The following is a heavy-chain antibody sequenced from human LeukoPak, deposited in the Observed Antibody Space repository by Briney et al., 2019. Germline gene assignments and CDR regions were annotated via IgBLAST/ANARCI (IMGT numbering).Heavy chain of an antibody. CDR1: GFTFSSYG. CDR2: IRYDGSNK. V-gene: IGHV3-30*02. D-gene: IGHD1-7*01. Sequence: LSGGSLRLSCAASGFTFSSYGMHWVRQAPGKGLEWVAFIRYDGSNKYYADSVKGRFTISRDNSKNTLYLQMNSLRAEDTAVYYCAKIRVIFNWNYAYYFDYWGQGSLVTVSS. CDR3: AKIRVIFNWNYAYYFDY. J-gene: IGHJ4*02.